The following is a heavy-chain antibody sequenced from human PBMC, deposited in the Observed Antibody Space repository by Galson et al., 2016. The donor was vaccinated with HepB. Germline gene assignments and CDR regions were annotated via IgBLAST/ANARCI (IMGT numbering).Heavy chain of an antibody. CDR1: GLTFSSYW. CDR2: IKQDGSEK. Sequence: SLRLSCAASGLTFSSYWMSWVRQAPGKGLEWVANIKQDGSEKYYVDSVKGRFTISRDNAKNSLYLQMNSLRPEDTAVYYCSKDFGREVYGSSGPWGQGALVTVST. CDR3: SKDFGREVYGSSGP. V-gene: IGHV3-7*03. J-gene: IGHJ5*02. D-gene: IGHD3-22*01.